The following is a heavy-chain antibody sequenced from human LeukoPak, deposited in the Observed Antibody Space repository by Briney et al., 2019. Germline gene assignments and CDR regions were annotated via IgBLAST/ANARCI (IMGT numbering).Heavy chain of an antibody. CDR3: ASGDYYGSGSYPS. CDR1: GFTFSSYW. Sequence: PGGSLRLSCAASGFTFSSYWMHWVRQAPGKGLVWVSRINSDGSSTSYADSVKGRFTISRDNAKNTLYLQMNSLRAEDTAVYYCASGDYYGSGSYPSWGQGTLVTVSS. CDR2: INSDGSST. V-gene: IGHV3-74*01. J-gene: IGHJ5*02. D-gene: IGHD3-10*01.